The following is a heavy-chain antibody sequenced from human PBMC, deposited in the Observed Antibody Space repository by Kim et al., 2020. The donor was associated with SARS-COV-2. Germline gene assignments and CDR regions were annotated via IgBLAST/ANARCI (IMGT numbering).Heavy chain of an antibody. Sequence: YAASVKGRFTISRDNSKNTLYLQMNSLRAEDTAVYYCAKDTDYGDYSLGYWGQGTLVTVSS. D-gene: IGHD4-17*01. J-gene: IGHJ4*02. V-gene: IGHV3-23*01. CDR3: AKDTDYGDYSLGY.